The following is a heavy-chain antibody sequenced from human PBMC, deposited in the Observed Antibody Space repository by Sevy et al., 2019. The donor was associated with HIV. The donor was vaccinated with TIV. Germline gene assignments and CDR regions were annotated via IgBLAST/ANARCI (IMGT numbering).Heavy chain of an antibody. D-gene: IGHD3-22*01. V-gene: IGHV1-46*01. Sequence: ASVKVSCKASGYTFTSYYMHWVRQAPGQGLEWMGIINPSGGSTSYAQKFQGRVTMTRDMSTSTVYMELSSLRSEDTAVYYCARDKDEVVVINYYYGMDVWGQGTTVTVSS. J-gene: IGHJ6*02. CDR2: INPSGGST. CDR1: GYTFTSYY. CDR3: ARDKDEVVVINYYYGMDV.